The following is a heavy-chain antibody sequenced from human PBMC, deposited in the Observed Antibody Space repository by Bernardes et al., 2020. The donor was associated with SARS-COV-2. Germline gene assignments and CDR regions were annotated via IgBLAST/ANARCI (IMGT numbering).Heavy chain of an antibody. CDR3: ASGGYCSGGSCYALLGPFDY. D-gene: IGHD2-15*01. V-gene: IGHV4-59*01. CDR2: IYYSGST. CDR1: GGSISSYY. Sequence: SETLSLTCTVSGGSISSYYWSWIRQPPGKGLEWIGYIYYSGSTNYNPSLKSRVTISVDTSKNQFSLKLSSVTAADTAVYYCASGGYCSGGSCYALLGPFDYWGQGTLVTVSS. J-gene: IGHJ4*02.